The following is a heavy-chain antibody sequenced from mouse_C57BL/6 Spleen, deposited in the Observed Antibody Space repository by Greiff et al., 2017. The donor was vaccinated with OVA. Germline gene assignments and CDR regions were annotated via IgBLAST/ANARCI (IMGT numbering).Heavy chain of an antibody. CDR1: GYSITSGYY. CDR3: ARADGYYALDY. J-gene: IGHJ2*01. D-gene: IGHD2-3*01. Sequence: EVQLQESGPGLVKPSQSLSLTCSVTGYSITSGYYWNWIRQFPGNKLEWMGYISYDGSNNYNPSLKNRISITRDTSKNQFFLKLNSVTTEDTATYYCARADGYYALDYWGQGTTLTVSS. V-gene: IGHV3-6*01. CDR2: ISYDGSN.